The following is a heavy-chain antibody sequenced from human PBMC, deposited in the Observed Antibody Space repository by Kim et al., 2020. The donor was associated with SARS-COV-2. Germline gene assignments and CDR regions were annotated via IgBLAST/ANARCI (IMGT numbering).Heavy chain of an antibody. D-gene: IGHD5-12*01. V-gene: IGHV3-33*01. CDR1: GFTFSSYG. CDR2: IWYDGSNK. Sequence: GGSLRLSCAASGFTFSSYGMHWVRQAPGKGLEWVAVIWYDGSNKYYADSVKGRFTISRDNSKNTLYLQMNSLRAEDTAVYYCASLPHGYSGSFDYWGQGTLVTVSS. CDR3: ASLPHGYSGSFDY. J-gene: IGHJ4*02.